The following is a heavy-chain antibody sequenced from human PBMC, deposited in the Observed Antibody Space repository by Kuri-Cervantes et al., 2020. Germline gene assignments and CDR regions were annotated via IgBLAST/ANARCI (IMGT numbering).Heavy chain of an antibody. D-gene: IGHD2-15*01. J-gene: IGHJ5*02. CDR2: ISSSSSTI. CDR3: ARVSASVAATIWFDP. CDR1: GFTFSGYG. V-gene: IGHV3-48*01. Sequence: GESLKISCAASGFTFSGYGMHWVRQAPGKGLEWVSYISSSSSTIYYADSVKGRFTISRDNAKNSLYLQMNSLRAEDTAVYYCARVSASVAATIWFDPWGQGTLVTVSS.